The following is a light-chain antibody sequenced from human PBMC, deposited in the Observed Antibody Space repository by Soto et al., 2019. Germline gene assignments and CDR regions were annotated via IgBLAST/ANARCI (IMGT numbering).Light chain of an antibody. CDR1: SSDVGGYNY. CDR2: DVS. Sequence: QSALTQPASVSGSPGQSSTISCTGTSSDVGGYNYVSWYQQHPGKAPKLMIYDVSNRPSGVSNRFSGSKSGNTASLTISGLQAEDESDYYCSSYTSSTTPYVCRPGTKLTVL. CDR3: SSYTSSTTPYV. V-gene: IGLV2-14*03. J-gene: IGLJ1*01.